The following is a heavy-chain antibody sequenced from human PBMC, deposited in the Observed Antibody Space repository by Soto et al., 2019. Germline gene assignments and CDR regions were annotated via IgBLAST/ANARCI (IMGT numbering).Heavy chain of an antibody. Sequence: ASVKVSCKASGYIFTAYSMHWVRQAPGQGLEWVGWFNPNSGDTIYAQKFQGRVTLTRDTSISTAYMELYSLRSDDTAVYYCAREASSVISHDYWGQGTLVTVSS. CDR3: AREASSVISHDY. CDR2: FNPNSGDT. CDR1: GYIFTAYS. V-gene: IGHV1-2*02. D-gene: IGHD2-21*01. J-gene: IGHJ4*02.